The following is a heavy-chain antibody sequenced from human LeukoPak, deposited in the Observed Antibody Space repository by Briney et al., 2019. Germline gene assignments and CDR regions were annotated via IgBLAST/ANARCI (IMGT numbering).Heavy chain of an antibody. CDR3: ARHPFYGSVSYYEINYYYYYGMDV. J-gene: IGHJ6*02. CDR2: IYYSGST. V-gene: IGHV4-39*01. D-gene: IGHD3-10*01. Sequence: PSETLSLTCTVSGGSISSSSYYWGWIRQPPGKGLEWIGRIYYSGSTYYNPSLKSRVTISGDASKNQFSLTLSSVTAADTAVYYCARHPFYGSVSYYEINYYYYYGMDVWGQGTTVTVSS. CDR1: GGSISSSSYY.